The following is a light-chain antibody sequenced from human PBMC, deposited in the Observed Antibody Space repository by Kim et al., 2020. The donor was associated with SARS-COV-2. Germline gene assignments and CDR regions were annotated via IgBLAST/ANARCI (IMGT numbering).Light chain of an antibody. Sequence: EIVMTQSPATLSVSPGERAPLSCRASQSVSRNLAWYQQKPGQAPRLLIYGASTRATGIPARFSGSGSGTEFTLTISSLQSEDFAVYYCQKYDNWRTFGQGTKVDI. CDR1: QSVSRN. J-gene: IGKJ1*01. CDR2: GAS. CDR3: QKYDNWRT. V-gene: IGKV3-15*01.